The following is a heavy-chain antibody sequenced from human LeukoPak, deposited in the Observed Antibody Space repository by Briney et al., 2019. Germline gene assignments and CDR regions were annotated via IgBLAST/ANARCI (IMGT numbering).Heavy chain of an antibody. V-gene: IGHV3-74*01. CDR1: GFTFSNYW. CDR3: ARDLGQYYDTSDNWFDP. J-gene: IGHJ5*02. D-gene: IGHD3-22*01. Sequence: GGSLRLSCAASGFTFSNYWMHWVRQAPGKGLVWVSRINSDGINTSYADSVKGRFTISRDNAKNTLNLQMNSLRAQDTAVYYCARDLGQYYDTSDNWFDPWGQGTLVTVSS. CDR2: INSDGINT.